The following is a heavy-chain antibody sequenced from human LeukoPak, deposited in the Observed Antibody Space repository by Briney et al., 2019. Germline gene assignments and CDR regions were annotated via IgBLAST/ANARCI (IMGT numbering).Heavy chain of an antibody. CDR2: IYYSGST. CDR3: ARHFRDRITMISWFDP. D-gene: IGHD3-22*01. V-gene: IGHV4-39*01. J-gene: IGHJ5*02. CDR1: GGSISSYY. Sequence: SETLSLTCTVSGGSISSYYWGWIRQPPGKGLEWIGSIYYSGSTYYNPSLKSRVTISVDTSKNQFSLKLSSVTAADTAVYYCARHFRDRITMISWFDPWGQGTLVTVSS.